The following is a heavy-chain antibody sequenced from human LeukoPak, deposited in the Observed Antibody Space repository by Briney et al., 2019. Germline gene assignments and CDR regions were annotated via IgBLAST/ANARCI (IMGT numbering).Heavy chain of an antibody. J-gene: IGHJ4*02. CDR2: MNPNSGNT. CDR1: GYTFTSYD. CDR3: AVQGGNSATLIFDY. Sequence: ASVKVSCKASGYTFTSYDINWVRQATGQGLEWMGWMNPNSGNTGYAQKFQGRVTITRNTSISTAYMELSSLRSEDTAVYYCAVQGGNSATLIFDYWGQGTLVTVSS. D-gene: IGHD4-23*01. V-gene: IGHV1-8*01.